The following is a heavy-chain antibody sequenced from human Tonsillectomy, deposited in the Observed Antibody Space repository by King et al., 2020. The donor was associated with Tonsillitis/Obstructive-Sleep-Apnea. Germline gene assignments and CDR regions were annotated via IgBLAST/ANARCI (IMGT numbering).Heavy chain of an antibody. Sequence: VQLVESGGGVVQPGRSLRLSCAASGFSFTNYDMHWVRQAPGKGLEWVAVISYDGSEKYYVDSVRGRLTLSRDNSKNTLYLQMKSLSAEDTAVYYCAKDTRGNWRVPSYDYMMGVSGEGATVTVSS. CDR2: ISYDGSEK. CDR1: GFSFTNYD. V-gene: IGHV3-30*18. D-gene: IGHD3-10*01. CDR3: AKDTRGNWRVPSYDYMMGV. J-gene: IGHJ6*04.